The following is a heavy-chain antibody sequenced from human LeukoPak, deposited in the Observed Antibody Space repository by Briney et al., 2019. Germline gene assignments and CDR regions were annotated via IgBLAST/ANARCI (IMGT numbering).Heavy chain of an antibody. CDR1: GFTFSTYW. J-gene: IGHJ4*02. Sequence: GGSLRLSCAASGFTFSTYWMAWVRQAPGKGLEWVANIKGDESAKHQADSVKGRFTIFRDNTQNSLYLQMSRLRGEDTGVYYCARDVVGSLDYWGQGTLVTASS. CDR2: IKGDESAK. CDR3: ARDVVGSLDY. V-gene: IGHV3-7*01. D-gene: IGHD1-26*01.